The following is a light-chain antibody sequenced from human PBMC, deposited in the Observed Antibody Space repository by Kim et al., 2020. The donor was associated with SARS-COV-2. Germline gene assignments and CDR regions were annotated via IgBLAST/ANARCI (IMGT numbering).Light chain of an antibody. V-gene: IGKV1-6*01. Sequence: AIQMTQSPSSLSASVGDRVTITCRASQAIRTDLGWYQQKPGKAPKLLIYGASTLQSGVPSRFSGSGSGTDYTLTISSLQPEDFATYYCLQDYNYPFTFGPGTKVDIK. J-gene: IGKJ3*01. CDR2: GAS. CDR3: LQDYNYPFT. CDR1: QAIRTD.